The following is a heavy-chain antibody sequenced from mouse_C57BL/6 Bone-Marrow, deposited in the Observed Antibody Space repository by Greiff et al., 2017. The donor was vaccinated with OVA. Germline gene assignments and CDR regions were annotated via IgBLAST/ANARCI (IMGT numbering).Heavy chain of an antibody. D-gene: IGHD2-4*01. J-gene: IGHJ2*01. Sequence: EVKLVESGGGLVKPGGSLKLSCAASGFTFSSYTMSWVRQTPEQRLEWVATISGGGGNTYYPDSVKGRFTISRDNATNTLYLQLRSLRSEGRALYYCARHHIPYDYGYLDYWGQGTTLTVSS. CDR1: GFTFSSYT. V-gene: IGHV5-9*01. CDR2: ISGGGGNT. CDR3: ARHHIPYDYGYLDY.